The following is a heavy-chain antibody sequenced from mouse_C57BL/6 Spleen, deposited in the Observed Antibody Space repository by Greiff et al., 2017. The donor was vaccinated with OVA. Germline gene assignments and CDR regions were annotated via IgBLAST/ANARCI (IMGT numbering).Heavy chain of an antibody. CDR2: IFPGSGST. CDR1: GYTFTGYW. V-gene: IGHV1-9*01. D-gene: IGHD1-1*01. Sequence: VQLQQSGAELMKPGASVKLSCKASGYTFTGYWIEWVKQRPGHGLEWIGEIFPGSGSTNYNEKFKGKATFTADTSSNTAYMHLRRLTTEDSAIYYCASASDYDGSSRAGFAYWGQGTLVTVSA. CDR3: ASASDYDGSSRAGFAY. J-gene: IGHJ3*01.